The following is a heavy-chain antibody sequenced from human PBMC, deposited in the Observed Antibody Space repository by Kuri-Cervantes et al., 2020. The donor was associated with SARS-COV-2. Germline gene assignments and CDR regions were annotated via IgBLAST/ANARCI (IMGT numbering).Heavy chain of an antibody. CDR1: GFTFSSYS. J-gene: IGHJ6*03. CDR3: ARDEGSYYYYMDV. Sequence: LSLTCAASGFTFSSYSMNWVRQAPGKGLEWVSSISSSSSYIYYADSVKGRFTISRDNAKNSLYLQMNSLRAEDTAVYYCARDEGSYYYYMDVWGKGTTVTVSS. V-gene: IGHV3-21*01. D-gene: IGHD3-10*01. CDR2: ISSSSSYI.